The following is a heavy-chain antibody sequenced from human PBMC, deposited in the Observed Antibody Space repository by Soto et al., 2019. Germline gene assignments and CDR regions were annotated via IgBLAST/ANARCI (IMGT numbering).Heavy chain of an antibody. J-gene: IGHJ4*02. CDR2: IYSGGST. CDR1: GFTVRSNY. D-gene: IGHD3-22*01. Sequence: EVQLVESGGGLVQPGGSLRLSCAASGFTVRSNYMSWVRQAPGKGLEWVSVIYSGGSTYYADSVKGRFTISRDNSKNTLFLQMNSLRAEDTAVYYCATLGSGWLFNDYWGQGTLVTVSS. V-gene: IGHV3-66*01. CDR3: ATLGSGWLFNDY.